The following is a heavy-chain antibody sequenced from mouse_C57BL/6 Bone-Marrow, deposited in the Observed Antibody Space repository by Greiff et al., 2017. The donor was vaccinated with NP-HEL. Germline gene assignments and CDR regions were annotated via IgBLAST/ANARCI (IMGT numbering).Heavy chain of an antibody. CDR3: TRAYYSNYVPFAY. CDR2: IRLKSDNYAT. D-gene: IGHD2-5*01. CDR1: GFTFSNYW. Sequence: EVMLVESGGGLVQPGGSMKLSCVASGFTFSNYWMNWVRQSPEKGLEWVAQIRLKSDNYATHYAESVKGRFTISRDDSKSSVYLQMNNLRAEDTGIYYCTRAYYSNYVPFAYWGQGTLVTVSA. V-gene: IGHV6-3*01. J-gene: IGHJ3*01.